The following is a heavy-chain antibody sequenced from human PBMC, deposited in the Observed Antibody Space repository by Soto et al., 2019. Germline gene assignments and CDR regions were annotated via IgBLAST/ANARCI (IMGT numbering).Heavy chain of an antibody. D-gene: IGHD1-1*01. CDR1: GYTFSDYY. CDR2: INPNSGGT. V-gene: IGHV1-2*02. CDR3: AREPATAKPEGVDF. J-gene: IGHJ4*02. Sequence: ASVKVSCKASGYTFSDYYIHWVRQAPGQGLEWMGWINPNSGGTMYAPKFQGGVTVTRDTSITTAYMELSRLRSGDAAVYYCAREPATAKPEGVDFWGQGTLVTVSS.